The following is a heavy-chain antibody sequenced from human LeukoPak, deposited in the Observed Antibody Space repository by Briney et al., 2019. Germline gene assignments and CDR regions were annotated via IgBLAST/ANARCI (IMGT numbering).Heavy chain of an antibody. CDR3: ARVEDYYGSGSYYSSTTFDY. CDR1: GFPFSSNS. D-gene: IGHD3-10*01. V-gene: IGHV3-21*01. J-gene: IGHJ4*02. Sequence: GGSLSLSCAASGFPFSSNSMNWVRQPPGKGLRWVPSISSSGSYIYYADSVKGRFTISRDNAKNSLYLQMNSLRAEDTAVYYCARVEDYYGSGSYYSSTTFDYWGQGTLVTVSS. CDR2: ISSSGSYI.